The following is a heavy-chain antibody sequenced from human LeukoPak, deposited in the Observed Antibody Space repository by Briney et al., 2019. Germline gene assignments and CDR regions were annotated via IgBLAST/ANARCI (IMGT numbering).Heavy chain of an antibody. D-gene: IGHD6-19*01. Sequence: GGSLRLSCAASGFTVSSNSMSWVRQAPGKGLEWVSVINSGGGTYYTDSVKGRFTISRDNSKNTLYLQMNSLRAEDTAVYYCARDPGRQYSSIADVWGQGTTGTVSS. CDR3: ARDPGRQYSSIADV. CDR1: GFTVSSNS. CDR2: INSGGGT. J-gene: IGHJ6*02. V-gene: IGHV3-53*01.